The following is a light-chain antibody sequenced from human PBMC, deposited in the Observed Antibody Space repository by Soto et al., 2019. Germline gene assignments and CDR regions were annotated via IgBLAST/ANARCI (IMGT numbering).Light chain of an antibody. CDR3: HHYGSSPLT. V-gene: IGKV3-20*01. CDR1: ESISSY. J-gene: IGKJ5*01. Sequence: EIVLTQSPGTLSLSPGERATLSCRASESISSYLAWYQQKPGQAPRLLVFGASSRVLGIPDRFSGSGSGTDFTLTISRLEPEDFAVYYCHHYGSSPLTFGQGTRLEIK. CDR2: GAS.